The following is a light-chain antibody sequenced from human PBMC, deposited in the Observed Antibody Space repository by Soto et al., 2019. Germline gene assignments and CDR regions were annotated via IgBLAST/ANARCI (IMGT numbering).Light chain of an antibody. CDR1: SNDVGSYNF. J-gene: IGLJ2*01. CDR3: SSYTRSSTVL. CDR2: DVS. V-gene: IGLV2-14*03. Sequence: QSALTQPASVSGSPGQSITISCIGTSNDVGSYNFVSWYQKHPNTAPRLIIYDVSNRPSGVSNRFSGSKSDNTASLTISELQAEDEADYYCSSYTRSSTVLFGGGTKLTVL.